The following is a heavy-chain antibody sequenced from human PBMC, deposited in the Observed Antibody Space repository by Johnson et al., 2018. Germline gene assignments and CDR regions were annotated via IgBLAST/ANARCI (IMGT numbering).Heavy chain of an antibody. CDR1: GFTFSSYS. CDR3: ARLGLTTVTTSYYYYGMDV. V-gene: IGHV3-48*02. Sequence: VQLVQSGGGLVQPGGSLRLSCAASGFTFSSYSMNWVRQAPGKGLEWVSYISSSSSTIYYADSVKGRFTISRDNAKNSLYLQMNSLRDEDTAVYYWARLGLTTVTTSYYYYGMDVWGQGTTVTVSS. J-gene: IGHJ6*02. D-gene: IGHD4-11*01. CDR2: ISSSSSTI.